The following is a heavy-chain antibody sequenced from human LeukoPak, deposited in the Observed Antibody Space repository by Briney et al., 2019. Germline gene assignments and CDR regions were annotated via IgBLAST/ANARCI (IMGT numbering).Heavy chain of an antibody. CDR1: GFTFSSYA. J-gene: IGHJ4*02. CDR3: ARSEMATSNFDY. CDR2: ISYDGSNK. Sequence: GGSLRLSCAASGFTFSSYAMHWVRQAPGKGLEWVAVISYDGSNKYYAGSVKGRFTISRDNSKNTLYLQMNSLRAEDTAVYYCARSEMATSNFDYWGQGTLVTVSS. V-gene: IGHV3-30-3*01. D-gene: IGHD5-24*01.